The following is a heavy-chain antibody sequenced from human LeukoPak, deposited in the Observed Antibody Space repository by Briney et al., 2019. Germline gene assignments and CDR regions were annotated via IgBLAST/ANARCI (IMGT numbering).Heavy chain of an antibody. Sequence: GGSLRLSCAASGFTFSSYSMNWVRQTPGKGLEWVSSISSSSTYIYYADSLEGRFTISRDNAKNSLYLQMNSLRAEDTAVYYCARDSPRYCSSTSCHGDAFDIWGQGTMVTVSS. D-gene: IGHD2-2*01. V-gene: IGHV3-21*01. J-gene: IGHJ3*02. CDR1: GFTFSSYS. CDR2: ISSSSTYI. CDR3: ARDSPRYCSSTSCHGDAFDI.